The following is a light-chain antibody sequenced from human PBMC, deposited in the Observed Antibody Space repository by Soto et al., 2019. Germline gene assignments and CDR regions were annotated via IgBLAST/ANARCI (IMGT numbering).Light chain of an antibody. V-gene: IGKV3-15*01. J-gene: IGKJ2*03. Sequence: ETVMTQSPDTLSVSPGESATLSCRASQDVSTNLAWFHHKPGQTPRLVLYGAFKRATGIPARFSGSGSGRHFTLTISSLQSEDFGVYYCQHYNNWPPYSFGQGTKVEIK. CDR1: QDVSTN. CDR3: QHYNNWPPYS. CDR2: GAF.